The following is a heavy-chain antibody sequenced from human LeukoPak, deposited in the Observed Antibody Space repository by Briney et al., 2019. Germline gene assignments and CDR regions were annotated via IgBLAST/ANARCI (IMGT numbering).Heavy chain of an antibody. CDR2: ISYDGSNK. CDR3: AKDLRVWGATAPFDC. CDR1: GFTFSSYG. Sequence: GRSLRLSCAASGFTFSSYGMHWVRQAPGKGLEWVAVISYDGSNKYYADSVKGRFTISRDDSKNTLYLQMNSLRAEDTAVYYCAKDLRVWGATAPFDCWGQGTLATVSS. D-gene: IGHD1-26*01. J-gene: IGHJ4*02. V-gene: IGHV3-30*18.